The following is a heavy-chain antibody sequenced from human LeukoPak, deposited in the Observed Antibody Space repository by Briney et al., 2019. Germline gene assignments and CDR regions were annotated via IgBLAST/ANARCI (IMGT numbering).Heavy chain of an antibody. CDR1: GGSISSNNYY. V-gene: IGHV4-39*01. J-gene: IGHJ4*02. Sequence: PETLSLTCTVSGGSISSNNYYWGWIRRPPGKGLEWIGSLYYSGSAYYNPSLKSRVTISVDASKNQFSLKLSSVTAADTGVYYCARTYDYIWGSFRSHSFDSWGQGTLVTVSS. D-gene: IGHD3-16*02. CDR3: ARTYDYIWGSFRSHSFDS. CDR2: LYYSGSA.